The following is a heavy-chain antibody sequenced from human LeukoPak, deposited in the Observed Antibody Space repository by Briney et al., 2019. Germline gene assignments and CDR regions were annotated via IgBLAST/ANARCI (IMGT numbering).Heavy chain of an antibody. CDR3: ARGIPYYYDSSGYWPFDY. D-gene: IGHD3-22*01. CDR1: GGSISSSSYY. CDR2: IYYSGST. V-gene: IGHV4-39*01. J-gene: IGHJ4*02. Sequence: SETLSLTCTVSGGSISSSSYYWGWIRQPPGKGLEWIGSIYYSGSTYYNPSLKSRVTISVDTSKNQSSLKLSSVTAADTAVYYCARGIPYYYDSSGYWPFDYWGQGTLVTVSS.